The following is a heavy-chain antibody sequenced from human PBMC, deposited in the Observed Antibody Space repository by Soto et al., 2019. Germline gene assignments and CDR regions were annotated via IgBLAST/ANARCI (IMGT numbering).Heavy chain of an antibody. Sequence: EVQLLESGGGLVQPGGSLRLSCAASGFTFSSYAMSWVRQAPGKGLEWVPAISGSGGSTYYADSVKGRFTISRDNSKSTLYLQMNSLRAEDTAVYYCAKALPSGWNPFDCWGQGTLVTVSS. D-gene: IGHD6-19*01. CDR3: AKALPSGWNPFDC. CDR1: GFTFSSYA. V-gene: IGHV3-23*01. CDR2: ISGSGGST. J-gene: IGHJ4*02.